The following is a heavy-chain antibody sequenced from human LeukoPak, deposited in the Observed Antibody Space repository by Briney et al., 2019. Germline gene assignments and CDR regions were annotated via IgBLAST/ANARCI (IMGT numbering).Heavy chain of an antibody. CDR3: ARDRFLRYDYYYMDV. D-gene: IGHD2-2*01. CDR1: GGSISSGSYY. Sequence: KPSQTLSLTCTVPGGSISSGSYYWSWIRQPAGKGLEWIGRIYTSGSTNYNPSLKSPVTKSVDTSKNQFSLKLSSVTAADTAVYYCARDRFLRYDYYYMDVWGKGTTVTVSS. CDR2: IYTSGST. V-gene: IGHV4-61*02. J-gene: IGHJ6*03.